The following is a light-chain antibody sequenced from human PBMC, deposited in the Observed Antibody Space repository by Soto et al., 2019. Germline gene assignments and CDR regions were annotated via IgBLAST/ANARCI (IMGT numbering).Light chain of an antibody. Sequence: QSVLTQPASVSGSPGQSITISCTGTSSDVGGYNYVSWYQQHPGKAPKLMIYEVSNRPSGVSNRFSGSKSGNTASLTISGLQAEDEADYYCQSYDSSLRGVFGGGTKVTVL. J-gene: IGLJ3*02. CDR2: EVS. CDR1: SSDVGGYNY. V-gene: IGLV2-14*01. CDR3: QSYDSSLRGV.